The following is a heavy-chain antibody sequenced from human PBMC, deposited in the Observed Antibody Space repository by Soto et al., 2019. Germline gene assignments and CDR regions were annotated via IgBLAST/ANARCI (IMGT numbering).Heavy chain of an antibody. CDR1: GGSISSGGYY. D-gene: IGHD3-16*01. CDR2: IYYSGST. V-gene: IGHV4-31*03. Sequence: SETLSLTCTVSGGSISSGGYYWSWIRQHPGKGLEWIGYIYYSGSTYYKPSLKSRVTISVDTSKNQFSLKLSSVTAADTAVYYCARDSFGVATFGSGYYYYYMDVWGKGTTVTVSS. J-gene: IGHJ6*03. CDR3: ARDSFGVATFGSGYYYYYMDV.